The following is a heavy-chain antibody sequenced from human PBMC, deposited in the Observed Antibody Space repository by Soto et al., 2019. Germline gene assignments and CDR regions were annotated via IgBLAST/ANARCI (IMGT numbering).Heavy chain of an antibody. Sequence: SETLSLTCTVSGGSIISGYWSWIRQPPGKGLEWIGYISYSGNTNYNPSLKSRVTMSVDTPKNQFSLRLSSVTTADTAVYYCAGLRGYAGSPIDYWGQGTLVTAPQ. CDR1: GGSIISGY. J-gene: IGHJ4*02. CDR3: AGLRGYAGSPIDY. D-gene: IGHD2-15*01. CDR2: ISYSGNT. V-gene: IGHV4-59*01.